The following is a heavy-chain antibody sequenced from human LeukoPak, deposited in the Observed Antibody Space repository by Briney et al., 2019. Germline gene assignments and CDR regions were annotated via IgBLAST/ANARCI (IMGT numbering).Heavy chain of an antibody. CDR2: ISSSGSTI. J-gene: IGHJ6*02. D-gene: IGHD5-18*01. V-gene: IGHV3-48*03. Sequence: PGGSLRLSCAASGFTFNSYEMNWVRQAPGKGLEWVSYISSSGSTIYYADSVKGRFTISRDNAKNSLYLQMNSLRAEDTAVYYCASQKGYSSYGMDVWGQGTTVTVSS. CDR3: ASQKGYSSYGMDV. CDR1: GFTFNSYE.